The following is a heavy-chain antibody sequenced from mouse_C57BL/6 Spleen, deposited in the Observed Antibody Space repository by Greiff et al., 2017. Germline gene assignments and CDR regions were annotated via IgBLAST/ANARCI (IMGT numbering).Heavy chain of an antibody. CDR2: IDPSDSST. CDR1: GYTFTSYW. Sequence: QVQLQQPGAALVKPGASVKLSCKASGYTFTSYWMQWVKQRPGQGLEWIGEIDPSDSSTNYNQKFKGKATLTVDTSSSTAYMQLSSLTSEDSAVYYCARSEIYFDYWGQGTTLTVSS. CDR3: ARSEIYFDY. J-gene: IGHJ2*01. V-gene: IGHV1-50*01.